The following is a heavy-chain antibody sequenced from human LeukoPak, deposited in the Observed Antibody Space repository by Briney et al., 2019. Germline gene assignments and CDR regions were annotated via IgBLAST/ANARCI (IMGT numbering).Heavy chain of an antibody. D-gene: IGHD1-26*01. Sequence: PGGSLRLSCAASGFTFSSYWMSWVRQAPGKGLEWVANIKQDGSEKYYVDSGKGRFTISRDNAKNSLYLQMNSLRAEDTAVYYCARVQIVGGYYFDYWGQGTLVTVSS. CDR1: GFTFSSYW. V-gene: IGHV3-7*01. J-gene: IGHJ4*02. CDR2: IKQDGSEK. CDR3: ARVQIVGGYYFDY.